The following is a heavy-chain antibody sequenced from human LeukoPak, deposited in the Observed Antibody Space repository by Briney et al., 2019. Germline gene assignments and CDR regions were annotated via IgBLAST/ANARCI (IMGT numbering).Heavy chain of an antibody. D-gene: IGHD3-9*01. CDR3: ARHFGYYDILTGYYGPYYFDY. CDR2: IYYSGST. CDR1: GGSISSYY. V-gene: IGHV4-59*08. Sequence: SETLSLTCTVSGGSISSYYWSWIRQPPGKGLEWIGYIYYSGSTNYNPSPKSRVTISVDTSKNQFSLKLSSVTAADTAVYYCARHFGYYDILTGYYGPYYFDYWGQGTLVTVSS. J-gene: IGHJ4*02.